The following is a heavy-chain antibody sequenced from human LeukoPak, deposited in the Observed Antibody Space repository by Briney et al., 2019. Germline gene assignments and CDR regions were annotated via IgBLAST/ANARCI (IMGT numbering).Heavy chain of an antibody. CDR1: GFTFSSYA. CDR3: AKDHQLYCSGGSCYPELFDY. Sequence: GGSLRLSCAASGFTFSSYAMGWVRQAPGKGLEWVSAISGSGGSTYYADSVKGRFTISRDNSKNTLYLQMNSLRAEDTAVYYCAKDHQLYCSGGSCYPELFDYWGQGTLVTVSS. D-gene: IGHD2-15*01. V-gene: IGHV3-23*01. J-gene: IGHJ4*02. CDR2: ISGSGGST.